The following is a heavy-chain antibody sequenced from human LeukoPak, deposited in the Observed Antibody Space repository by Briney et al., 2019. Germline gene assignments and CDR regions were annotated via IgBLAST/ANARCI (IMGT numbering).Heavy chain of an antibody. D-gene: IGHD4-17*01. CDR1: GYSFTSYG. V-gene: IGHV1-18*01. CDR2: ISAYNGNT. J-gene: IGHJ4*02. Sequence: ASVNVSCKASGYSFTSYGISWVRQAPGQGLECMGWISAYNGNTNYAQKLQGRVTMTTDTSTSTAYMELRSLISDDAAVYYCARGDDYGDYWGLYWGQGTLVTVSS. CDR3: ARGDDYGDYWGLY.